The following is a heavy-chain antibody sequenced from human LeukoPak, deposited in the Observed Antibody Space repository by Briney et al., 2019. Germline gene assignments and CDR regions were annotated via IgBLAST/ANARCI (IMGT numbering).Heavy chain of an antibody. J-gene: IGHJ4*02. CDR3: ARARYSYGSNFDY. D-gene: IGHD5-18*01. CDR2: IYYSGST. CDR1: GGSISSGDYY. V-gene: IGHV4-30-4*01. Sequence: SQTLSLTCTVSGGSISSGDYYWSWIRQPPGKGLEWIGYIYYSGSTYYNPSLKSRVTISVDTSKNQFSLKLISVTAADTAVYYCARARYSYGSNFDYWGQGTLVTVSS.